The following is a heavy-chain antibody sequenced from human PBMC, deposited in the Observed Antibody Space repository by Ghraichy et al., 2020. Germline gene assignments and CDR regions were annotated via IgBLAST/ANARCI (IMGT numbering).Heavy chain of an antibody. V-gene: IGHV4-39*01. Sequence: SETLSLTCTVSGGSISSSNYYWGWIRQPPGKGLEWIGSIHHSASTYSNPSVESRLSISVDKSKNQFSLKLRSVTAADTAVYCCAGSLAVISYSDLLGRATLVTVSS. D-gene: IGHD2-21*01. J-gene: IGHJ2*01. CDR2: IHHSAST. CDR1: GGSISSSNYY. CDR3: AGSLAVISYSDL.